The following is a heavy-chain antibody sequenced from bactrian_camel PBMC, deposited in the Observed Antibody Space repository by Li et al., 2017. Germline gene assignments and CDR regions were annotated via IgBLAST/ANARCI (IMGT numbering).Heavy chain of an antibody. Sequence: VQLVESGGGSVQPGGSLRLSCAASGVISSTMHMGWFRQAPGKEREGVASIYTGSGTTHYVDSVKGRFTVSRDNAKNTLYLQMTSLKPEDTAMYYCAADVSLSCWSRPNYNYWGQGTQVTV. V-gene: IGHV3S54*01. D-gene: IGHD2*01. CDR1: GVISSTMH. CDR2: IYTGSGTT. CDR3: AADVSLSCWSRPNYNY. J-gene: IGHJ4*01.